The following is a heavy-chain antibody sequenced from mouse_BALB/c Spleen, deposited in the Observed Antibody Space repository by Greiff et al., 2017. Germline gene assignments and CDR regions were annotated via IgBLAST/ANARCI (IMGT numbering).Heavy chain of an antibody. V-gene: IGHV1-54*03. Sequence: QVQLKQSGAELVRPGTSVKVSCKASGYAFTNYLIEWVKQRPGQGLEWIGVINPGSGGTNYNEKFKGKARLTADKSSSTAYMQLSSLTSDDSAVYFCARSGCCGYLGYWGQGTSVTVSS. J-gene: IGHJ4*01. CDR1: GYAFTNYL. CDR3: ARSGCCGYLGY. CDR2: INPGSGGT. D-gene: IGHD1-2*01.